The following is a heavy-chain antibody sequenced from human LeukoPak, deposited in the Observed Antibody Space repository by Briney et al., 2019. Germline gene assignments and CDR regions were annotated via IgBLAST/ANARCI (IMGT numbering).Heavy chain of an antibody. CDR3: ARWSGHSSYYYGDV. V-gene: IGHV3-7*01. Sequence: PGGSLRLSCAPSRFSFSRHWMSWVRQAPGKGLEWVANIKQDGRETYYVDSVKGRFTISRDNAKNSLYLQMNSLRAEDTAVYYCARWSGHSSYYYGDVCCKGTTVTVSS. D-gene: IGHD4-11*01. J-gene: IGHJ6*03. CDR2: IKQDGRET. CDR1: RFSFSRHW.